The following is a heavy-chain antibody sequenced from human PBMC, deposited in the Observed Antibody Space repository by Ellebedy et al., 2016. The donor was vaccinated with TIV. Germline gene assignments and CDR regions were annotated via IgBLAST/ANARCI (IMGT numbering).Heavy chain of an antibody. CDR1: GFTFRNYG. J-gene: IGHJ6*02. CDR2: IWYDGSKK. Sequence: PGGSLRLSCAASGFTFRNYGMHWVRQAPGKGLEWVAVIWYDGSKKYYADSVEGRITISRDNPRNTLYLQMNSLRAEDTAVYYCAKDISGGIITGTTLADYYGMDVWGQGTTVTVSS. V-gene: IGHV3-33*06. D-gene: IGHD1-7*01. CDR3: AKDISGGIITGTTLADYYGMDV.